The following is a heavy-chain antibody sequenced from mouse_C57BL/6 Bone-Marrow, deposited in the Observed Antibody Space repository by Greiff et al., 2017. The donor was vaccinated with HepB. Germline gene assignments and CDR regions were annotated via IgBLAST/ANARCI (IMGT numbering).Heavy chain of an antibody. CDR3: ARDSYYGSSLWFAY. CDR2: INPNNGGT. CDR1: GYTFTDYN. J-gene: IGHJ3*01. Sequence: EVQLQQSGPELVKPGASVKIPCKASGYTFTDYNMDWVKQSHGKSLEWIGDINPNNGGTIYNQKFKGKATLTVDKSSSTAYMELRSLTSEDTAVYYCARDSYYGSSLWFAYWGQGTLVTVSA. V-gene: IGHV1-18*01. D-gene: IGHD1-1*01.